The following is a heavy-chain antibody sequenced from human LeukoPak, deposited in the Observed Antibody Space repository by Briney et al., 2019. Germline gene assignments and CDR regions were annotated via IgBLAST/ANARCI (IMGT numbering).Heavy chain of an antibody. Sequence: GRSLRLSCAVSGFIFNNHAMRWVRQAPGKGLEWVALISYDGENKYYADSVKGRFTISRDISKNTLYLQMNSLRGEDTALYYCVRGLPFDYWGQGTLVTVPS. V-gene: IGHV3-30*04. J-gene: IGHJ4*02. CDR3: VRGLPFDY. D-gene: IGHD4-11*01. CDR2: ISYDGENK. CDR1: GFIFNNHA.